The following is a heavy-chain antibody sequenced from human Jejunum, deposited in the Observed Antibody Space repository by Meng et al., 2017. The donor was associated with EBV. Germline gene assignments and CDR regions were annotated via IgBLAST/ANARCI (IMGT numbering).Heavy chain of an antibody. V-gene: IGHV4-34*01. D-gene: IGHD3-10*01. CDR3: ARLGGYASGTYYPIDP. CDR2: INHGGGA. Sequence: VTLQQWGAGLFKPSETLSLTCAVYGGSFSDYYWTWIRKPPGKGLEWIGEINHGGGAIYNPSLKSRVTISVDTSKNQFSLKLSSVTAADTAVYYCARLGGYASGTYYPIDPWGQGTLVTVSS. CDR1: GGSFSDYY. J-gene: IGHJ5*02.